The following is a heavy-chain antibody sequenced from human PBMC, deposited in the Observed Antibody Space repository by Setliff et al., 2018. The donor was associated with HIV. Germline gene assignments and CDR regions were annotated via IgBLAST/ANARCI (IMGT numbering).Heavy chain of an antibody. Sequence: LSLTCTVSGGSISNYYWNWIRQSPGKGLEWIGSIYYSGNTYYNPSLKSRVTISVDTSKNQFSLKLSSVTAADTAVYYCARPFDWGSSHPLGYWSQGTLVTVSS. CDR2: IYYSGNT. CDR1: GGSISNYY. CDR3: ARPFDWGSSHPLGY. V-gene: IGHV4-59*05. J-gene: IGHJ4*02. D-gene: IGHD3-9*01.